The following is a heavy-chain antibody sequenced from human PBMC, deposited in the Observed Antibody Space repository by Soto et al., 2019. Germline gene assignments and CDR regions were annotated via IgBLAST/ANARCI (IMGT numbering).Heavy chain of an antibody. CDR3: ARRYSSSFDY. Sequence: PSETLSLTCTVSGGSISISCYWGWIRQPPGKGLEWIGSIYYSGSTYYNPSLKSRVTISVDTSKNQFSLKLSSVTAADTAVYYCARRYSSSFDYWGQGTLVTSPQ. CDR2: IYYSGST. D-gene: IGHD6-13*01. J-gene: IGHJ4*02. V-gene: IGHV4-39*01. CDR1: GGSISISCY.